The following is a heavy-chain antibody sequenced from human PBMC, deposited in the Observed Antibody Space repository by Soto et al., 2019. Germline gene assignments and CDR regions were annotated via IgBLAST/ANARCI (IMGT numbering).Heavy chain of an antibody. Sequence: GGSRRRSCAASGFTFSGYWLHWVRQGPGKGLVWVSRINSDGSITGYADSVKGRFTIARENAKNTLYLQMSNLRVEDTAVYFWARGGATTWHGGQGTLVTVSS. D-gene: IGHD1-26*01. CDR3: ARGGATTWH. J-gene: IGHJ4*02. V-gene: IGHV3-74*01. CDR1: GFTFSGYW. CDR2: INSDGSIT.